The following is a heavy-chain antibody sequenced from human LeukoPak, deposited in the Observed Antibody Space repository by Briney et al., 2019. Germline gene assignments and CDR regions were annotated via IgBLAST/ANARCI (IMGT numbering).Heavy chain of an antibody. J-gene: IGHJ6*02. V-gene: IGHV4-59*12. Sequence: SETLSFTCTVSGGSISSYYWSWIRQPPGKGLEWIGYIYYSGSTNYNPSLKSRVTISVDTSKNQFSLKLSSVTAADTAVYYCVIGYCSGGSCYGVYYYYGMDVWGQGTTVTVSS. CDR3: VIGYCSGGSCYGVYYYYGMDV. CDR1: GGSISSYY. D-gene: IGHD2-15*01. CDR2: IYYSGST.